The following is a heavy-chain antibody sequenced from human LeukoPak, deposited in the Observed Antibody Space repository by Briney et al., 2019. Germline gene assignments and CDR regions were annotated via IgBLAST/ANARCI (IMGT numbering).Heavy chain of an antibody. CDR3: ARDSPVYYDSSGYYYPTYYFDY. CDR1: GYTFTSYG. J-gene: IGHJ4*02. V-gene: IGHV1-18*01. D-gene: IGHD3-22*01. CDR2: ISTYNGNT. Sequence: GASVKVSCKASGYTFTSYGISWVRQAPGQGLEWMGWISTYNGNTNYAQKLQGRVTMTRDTSTSTVYMELSSLRSEDTAVYYCARDSPVYYDSSGYYYPTYYFDYWGQGTLVTVSS.